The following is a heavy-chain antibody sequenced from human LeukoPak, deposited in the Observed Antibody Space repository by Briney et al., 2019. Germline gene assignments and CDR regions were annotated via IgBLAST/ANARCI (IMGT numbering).Heavy chain of an antibody. CDR3: VRSYYGMDV. V-gene: IGHV3-21*01. Sequence: PGGSLRLSCAASGFTFRSYCMNWVRQAPGMGLEWVSSISTSSSHIYYADSMEGRFTISRDNAKNSLYLQMNSLRGEDTAVYYCVRSYYGMDVWGQGTTVSVSS. J-gene: IGHJ6*02. CDR1: GFTFRSYC. CDR2: ISTSSSHI.